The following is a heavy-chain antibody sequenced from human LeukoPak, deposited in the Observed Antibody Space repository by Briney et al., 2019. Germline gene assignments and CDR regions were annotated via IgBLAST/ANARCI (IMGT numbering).Heavy chain of an antibody. CDR1: DDSISDYY. CDR3: ARYLSRGQWRVYFDI. CDR2: IYYSGGI. D-gene: IGHD6-19*01. J-gene: IGHJ4*02. Sequence: PSETLSLTCTVSDDSISDYYRGWIRQPPGKGLEWIGYIYYSGGINYNPSLESRVTISVDRSKNQYSLKLNSVTPADTAVYYCARYLSRGQWRVYFDIWGQGTQVTVSS. V-gene: IGHV4-59*01.